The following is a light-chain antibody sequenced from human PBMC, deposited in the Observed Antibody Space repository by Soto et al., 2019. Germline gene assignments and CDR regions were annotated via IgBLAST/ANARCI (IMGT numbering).Light chain of an antibody. Sequence: DVVMTHSPLSLAVSLGQPASIACRSNQGLVDSDGIAYFSWFQQRPGRSPRRLIYKVSNRDSGVPARFSGSGSGTDFALKISRVEAEDVGVYYCMQGTHWPITFGQGTRLEIK. J-gene: IGKJ5*01. CDR1: QGLVDSDGIAY. CDR3: MQGTHWPIT. CDR2: KVS. V-gene: IGKV2-30*01.